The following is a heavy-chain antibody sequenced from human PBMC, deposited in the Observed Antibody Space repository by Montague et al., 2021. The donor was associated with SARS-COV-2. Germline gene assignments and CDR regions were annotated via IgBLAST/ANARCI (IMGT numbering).Heavy chain of an antibody. CDR1: RGSGGEEY. Sequence: SETLSLTCRGDRGSGGEEYWRRTREPTAKGQEQERVITLRASDNYKPSLKSRVSISVDTSKNQLSLKLTSVTAADTGVYYCARGQVTVFGVLIMLPAAGPFDIWGQGTMVTVSS. V-gene: IGHV4-34*01. J-gene: IGHJ3*02. D-gene: IGHD3-3*01. CDR2: ITLRASD. CDR3: ARGQVTVFGVLIMLPAAGPFDI.